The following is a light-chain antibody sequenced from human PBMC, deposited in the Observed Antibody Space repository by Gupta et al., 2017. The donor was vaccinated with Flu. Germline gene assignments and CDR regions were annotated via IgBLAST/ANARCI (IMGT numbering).Light chain of an antibody. CDR1: QSVFNN. Sequence: EIVMTQFPATLPVSPGEGATLSCRASQSVFNNLAWYQQKPDQAPRLLIYGASTRATGIPARFSGSGSGTEFTLTISSLQSEDFALYYCQQYNNWPRTFGQGTKVEFK. V-gene: IGKV3-15*01. CDR3: QQYNNWPRT. CDR2: GAS. J-gene: IGKJ1*01.